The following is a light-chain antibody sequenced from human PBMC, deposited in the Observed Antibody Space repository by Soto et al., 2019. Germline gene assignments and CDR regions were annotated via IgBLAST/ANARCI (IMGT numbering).Light chain of an antibody. Sequence: EIGMTQSPATLSVSPVERATLSCRASQSVSSNLAWYQQKPGQAPRLLIYGASTRATGIPARFSGSGSGTEVTLTISSLQSEDFAVYYCQLYNNWPRTFGQGTKVEIK. CDR1: QSVSSN. CDR3: QLYNNWPRT. CDR2: GAS. V-gene: IGKV3-15*01. J-gene: IGKJ1*01.